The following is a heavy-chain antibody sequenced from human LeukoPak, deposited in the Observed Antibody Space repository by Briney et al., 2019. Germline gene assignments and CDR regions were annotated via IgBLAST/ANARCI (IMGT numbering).Heavy chain of an antibody. J-gene: IGHJ4*02. CDR3: ARGEFGYYYDSSAYTAFDY. CDR1: GGPFSGYY. V-gene: IGHV4-34*01. D-gene: IGHD3-22*01. Sequence: SETLSLTCAVYGGPFSGYYWSWLRQPPGKGLEWIGEINHSGSTNYNPSFKSRVTISVDTSKNQFSLQLSSVTAADTAVYYCARGEFGYYYDSSAYTAFDYWGQGTLVTVSS. CDR2: INHSGST.